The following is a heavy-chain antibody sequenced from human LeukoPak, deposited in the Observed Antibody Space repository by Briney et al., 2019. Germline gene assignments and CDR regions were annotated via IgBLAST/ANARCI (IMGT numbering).Heavy chain of an antibody. V-gene: IGHV3-7*01. Sequence: PGGSLRLSCVVSEFTFSSNWMNWLRQAPGKGLACVVNIKSDGSEKYYADSVKGRFTISRDNAKNSLYLKMNSLKAEVRAVYYCARGAGWRLLYWGQGTLVTVSP. CDR3: ARGAGWRLLY. CDR1: EFTFSSNW. CDR2: IKSDGSEK. J-gene: IGHJ4*02. D-gene: IGHD5-24*01.